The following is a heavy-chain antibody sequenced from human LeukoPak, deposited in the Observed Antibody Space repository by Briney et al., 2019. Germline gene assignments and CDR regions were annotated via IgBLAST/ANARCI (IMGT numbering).Heavy chain of an antibody. V-gene: IGHV3-21*01. CDR1: GFTFSSYS. J-gene: IGHJ5*02. CDR2: ISSSSSYI. Sequence: GGSLRLSCAASGFTFSSYSMNWVRQAPGKGLEWVSSISSSSSYIHYADSVKGRFTISRDNAKNSLYLQMNSLRAEDTAVYYCARDIAVAGTYWFDPWGQGTLVTVSS. D-gene: IGHD6-19*01. CDR3: ARDIAVAGTYWFDP.